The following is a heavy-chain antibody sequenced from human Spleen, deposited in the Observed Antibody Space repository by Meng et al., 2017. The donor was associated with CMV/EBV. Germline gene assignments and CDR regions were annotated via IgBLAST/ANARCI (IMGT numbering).Heavy chain of an antibody. CDR3: ARRAVAGTGDFDY. CDR2: ISYIGST. V-gene: IGHV4-61*01. Sequence: GSLRLSCTVSGGSVSSGSYYWSWLRQPPGKGLEWIGYISYIGSTNYNPSLKSRVTISVDTSKNQFSLKLSSVTAADTAVYYCARRAVAGTGDFDYWGQGTLVTVSS. J-gene: IGHJ4*02. CDR1: GGSVSSGSYY. D-gene: IGHD6-19*01.